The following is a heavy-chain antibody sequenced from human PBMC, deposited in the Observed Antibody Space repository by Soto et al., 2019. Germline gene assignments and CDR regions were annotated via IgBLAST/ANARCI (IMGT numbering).Heavy chain of an antibody. CDR2: ISGSGGST. D-gene: IGHD3-22*01. CDR3: VRDDSFRDSSAP. J-gene: IGHJ5*02. CDR1: GFIFSSYA. V-gene: IGHV3-23*01. Sequence: PWGSLRLSCAASGFIFSSYAMSWVRQAPGKGLEWVSAISGSGGSTYYADSVKGRFTISRDNSKNTLYLQMNSLRADDTGVYYCVRDDSFRDSSAPWGQGTLVTVS.